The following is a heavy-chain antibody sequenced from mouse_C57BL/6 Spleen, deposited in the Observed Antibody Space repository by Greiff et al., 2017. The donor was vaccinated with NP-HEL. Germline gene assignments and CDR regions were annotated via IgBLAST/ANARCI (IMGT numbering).Heavy chain of an antibody. V-gene: IGHV7-3*01. CDR2: IRNKANGYTT. D-gene: IGHD1-1*01. J-gene: IGHJ3*01. Sequence: EVKLVESGGGLVQPGGSLSLSCAASGFTFTDYYMSWVRQPPGKALEWLGFIRNKANGYTTEYSASVKGRFTISRDNSQSILYLQMNALRAEDSATYYCASSLLLRPFAYWGQGTLVTVSA. CDR3: ASSLLLRPFAY. CDR1: GFTFTDYY.